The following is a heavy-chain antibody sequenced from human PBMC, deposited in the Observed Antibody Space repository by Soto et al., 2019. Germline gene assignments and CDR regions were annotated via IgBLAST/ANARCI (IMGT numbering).Heavy chain of an antibody. V-gene: IGHV3-23*01. D-gene: IGHD3-3*01. CDR1: GFTFSSYA. Sequence: EVQLLESGGGLVQPGGSLRLSCAASGFTFSSYAMSWVRQAPGKGLEWVSAISGSGGSTYYADSVKGRFTISRDNSKNTRYLQMNSLRDEDTAVYYFAKDTKATPKHQSLKKFDPWGQGTLVTVSS. J-gene: IGHJ5*02. CDR3: AKDTKATPKHQSLKKFDP. CDR2: ISGSGGST.